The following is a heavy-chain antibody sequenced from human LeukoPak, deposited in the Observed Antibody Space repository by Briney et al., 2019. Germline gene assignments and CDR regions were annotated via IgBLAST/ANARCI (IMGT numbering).Heavy chain of an antibody. CDR2: ISTSGNT. D-gene: IGHD6-6*01. CDR1: GGSITSGTYY. J-gene: IGHJ5*02. Sequence: SQTLSLTCTVPGGSITSGTYYWSWIRQPAGKGLEWIGRISTSGNTDYNPSLTSRLTLPVDTSKNQFSLKLISVTAADTAVYYCARGSIAGRTGYWFDPWGQGTLVTVSS. CDR3: ARGSIAGRTGYWFDP. V-gene: IGHV4-61*02.